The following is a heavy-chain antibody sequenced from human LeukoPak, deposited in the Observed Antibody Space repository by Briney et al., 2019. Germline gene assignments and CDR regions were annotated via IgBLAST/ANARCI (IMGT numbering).Heavy chain of an antibody. V-gene: IGHV4-59*08. Sequence: SETLSLTCTVSGGSISSYYWSWIRQPPGKGLEWIGYIYYSGSTYYNPSLKSRVTISVDTSKNQFSLKLSSVTAADTAVYYRARHVSNWGDPNWFDPWGQGTLVTVSS. CDR2: IYYSGST. CDR1: GGSISSYY. J-gene: IGHJ5*02. D-gene: IGHD7-27*01. CDR3: ARHVSNWGDPNWFDP.